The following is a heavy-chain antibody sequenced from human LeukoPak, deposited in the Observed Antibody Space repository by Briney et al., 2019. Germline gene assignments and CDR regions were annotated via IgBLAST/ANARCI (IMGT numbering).Heavy chain of an antibody. CDR1: GGTFSSYT. CDR2: IIPILGIA. J-gene: IGHJ6*03. Sequence: ASVKVSCKASGGTFSSYTISWVRQAPGQGLEWMGRIIPILGIANYAQKFQGRVTITADKSTSTAYMELSSPRSEDTAVYYCARDEGYDFWSGRGAYYYYYMDVWGKGTTVTVSS. V-gene: IGHV1-69*04. D-gene: IGHD3-3*01. CDR3: ARDEGYDFWSGRGAYYYYYMDV.